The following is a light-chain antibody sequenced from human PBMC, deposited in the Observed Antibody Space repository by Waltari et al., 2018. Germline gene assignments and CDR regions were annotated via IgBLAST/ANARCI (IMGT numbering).Light chain of an antibody. Sequence: QSALTQPRSVSGSPGQSVAISCTGTSSDVGGYNYVSWYQQYPGTAPKLIIYDVTKRPSGVPDRFSGSKSGNTASLTIYGLQAEDEADYYCCSYAGTYTPLFGGGTKLTVL. CDR3: CSYAGTYTPL. CDR1: SSDVGGYNY. V-gene: IGLV2-11*01. J-gene: IGLJ2*01. CDR2: DVT.